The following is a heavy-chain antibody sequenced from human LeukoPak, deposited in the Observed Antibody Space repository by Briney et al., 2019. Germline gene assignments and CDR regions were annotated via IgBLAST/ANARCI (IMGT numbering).Heavy chain of an antibody. CDR3: AKAISSSWYRGIDY. CDR2: ISYDGSNK. CDR1: GFTFSSYG. Sequence: GGSLRLSCAASGFTFSSYGMHWVRQAPGKGLEWVAVISYDGSNKYYADSVKGRSTISRDNSKNTLYLQMNSLRAEDTAVYYCAKAISSSWYRGIDYWGQGTLVTVSS. J-gene: IGHJ4*02. D-gene: IGHD6-13*01. V-gene: IGHV3-30*18.